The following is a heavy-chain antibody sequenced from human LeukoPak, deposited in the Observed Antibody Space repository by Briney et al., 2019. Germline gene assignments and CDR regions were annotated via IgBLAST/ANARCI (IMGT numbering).Heavy chain of an antibody. CDR3: ARARELQYYFDY. J-gene: IGHJ4*02. CDR2: IYYSGST. D-gene: IGHD1-7*01. CDR1: GGSISSGDYY. Sequence: SQTLSLTCTVSGGSISSGDYYWSWIRQPPGKDLEWIGYIYYSGSTYYNPSLKSRVTISVDTSKNQFSLKLSSVTAADTAVYYCARARELQYYFDYWGQGTLVTVSS. V-gene: IGHV4-30-4*08.